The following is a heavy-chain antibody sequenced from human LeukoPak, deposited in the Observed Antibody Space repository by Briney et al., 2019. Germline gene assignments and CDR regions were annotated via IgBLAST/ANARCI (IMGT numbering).Heavy chain of an antibody. CDR1: GFTFNNYA. J-gene: IGHJ4*02. D-gene: IGHD2-2*01. CDR2: ITSNGRST. Sequence: GGSLRLSCSASGFTFNNYAMHWVRQAPGKGLEYVSAITSNGRSTYYADSVKGRFTTSRDNSKNTLYLQMSGLRAEDTAVYYCVNGRCSSTSCYGGDYWGQGTLVTVSS. CDR3: VNGRCSSTSCYGGDY. V-gene: IGHV3-64D*06.